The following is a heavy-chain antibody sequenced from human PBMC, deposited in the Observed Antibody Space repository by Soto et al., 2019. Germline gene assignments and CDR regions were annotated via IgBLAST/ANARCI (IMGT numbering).Heavy chain of an antibody. D-gene: IGHD3-3*01. Sequence: SETLSLTCAVYGGSFSGYYWSWIRQPPGKGLEWIGEINHSGSTNYNPSIKSRVNISVDTSKNQLSLKLSSVTAADTAVYYCARGFTIFGVVIIRNWFDPWGQGTLVTVSS. CDR2: INHSGST. CDR3: ARGFTIFGVVIIRNWFDP. CDR1: GGSFSGYY. J-gene: IGHJ5*02. V-gene: IGHV4-34*01.